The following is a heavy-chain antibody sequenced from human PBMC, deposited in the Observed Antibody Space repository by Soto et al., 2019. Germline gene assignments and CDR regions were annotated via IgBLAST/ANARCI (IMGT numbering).Heavy chain of an antibody. D-gene: IGHD5-18*01. V-gene: IGHV4-34*01. J-gene: IGHJ4*02. CDR3: AIGRWIQLWLSNRYFDY. Sequence: PSETLSLTCAVYGGSFSGYYWSWIRQPPGKGLEWIGEINHSGSTNYNPSLKSRVTISVDTSKNQFSLKVSSVTAADTAVYFCAIGRWIQLWLSNRYFDYWGQGTLVTVSS. CDR1: GGSFSGYY. CDR2: INHSGST.